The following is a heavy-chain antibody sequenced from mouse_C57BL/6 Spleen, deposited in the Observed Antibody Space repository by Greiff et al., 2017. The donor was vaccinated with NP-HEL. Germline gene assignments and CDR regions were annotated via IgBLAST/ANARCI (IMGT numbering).Heavy chain of an antibody. D-gene: IGHD2-4*01. CDR1: GYTFTSYW. CDR2: IHPNSGST. V-gene: IGHV1-64*01. CDR3: AREGNDYDEAWFAY. J-gene: IGHJ3*01. Sequence: VQLQQPGAELVKPGASVKLSCKASGYTFTSYWMHWVKQRPGQGLEWIGMIHPNSGSTNYNEKFKSKATLTVDKSSSTAYMQLSSLTSEDSAVYYCAREGNDYDEAWFAYWGQGTLVTVSA.